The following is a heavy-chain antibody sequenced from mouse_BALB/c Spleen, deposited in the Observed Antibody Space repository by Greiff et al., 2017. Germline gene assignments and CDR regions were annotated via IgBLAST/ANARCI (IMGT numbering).Heavy chain of an antibody. CDR3: ARDGYDGDYYAMDY. D-gene: IGHD2-2*01. V-gene: IGHV5-17*02. J-gene: IGHJ4*01. CDR1: GFTFSSFG. CDR2: ISSGSSTI. Sequence: DVKLVESGGGLVQPGGSRKLSCAASGFTFSSFGMHWVRQAPEKGLEWVAYISSGSSTIYYADTVKGRFTISRDNPKNTLFLQMTSLRSEDTAMYYCARDGYDGDYYAMDYWGQGTSVTVSS.